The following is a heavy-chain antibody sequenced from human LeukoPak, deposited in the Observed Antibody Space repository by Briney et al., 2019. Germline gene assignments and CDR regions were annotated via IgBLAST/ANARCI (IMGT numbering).Heavy chain of an antibody. V-gene: IGHV3-48*03. CDR3: ARYGQQLVSDY. J-gene: IGHJ4*02. CDR2: ISGSGSTL. Sequence: RGSLRLSCAASGFTFSNYEMYWVRQAPGKGLEWLSYISGSGSTLYYADSVKGRFTISRDNAKSSLYLQMNSLRAEDTAVYYCARYGQQLVSDYWGQGTLLTVSS. D-gene: IGHD6-13*01. CDR1: GFTFSNYE.